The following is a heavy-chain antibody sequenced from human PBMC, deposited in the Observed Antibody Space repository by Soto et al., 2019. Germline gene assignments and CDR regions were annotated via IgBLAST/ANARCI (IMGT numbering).Heavy chain of an antibody. Sequence: EVQLVESGGDLVQPGGSLRLSCAASGFTFSTYWMHWVRQAPGKGLVWVSRINSDGSTTTYADSVKGRFTISRDNAKNTLYLQMNSLRDEDTAVYYCGTVAIGSYSWRDYWGQGTLVTVSS. CDR3: GTVAIGSYSWRDY. V-gene: IGHV3-74*01. D-gene: IGHD1-26*01. CDR1: GFTFSTYW. CDR2: INSDGSTT. J-gene: IGHJ4*02.